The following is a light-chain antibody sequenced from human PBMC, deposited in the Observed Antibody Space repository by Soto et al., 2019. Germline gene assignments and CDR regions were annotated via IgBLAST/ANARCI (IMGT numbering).Light chain of an antibody. CDR1: SSNIGAGYD. J-gene: IGLJ1*01. CDR2: GNI. CDR3: QSYDSSLSADYV. Sequence: QSVLTQPPSVSGAPGQRDTISCTGSSSNIGAGYDVHWYQQLPGTAPKLLIYGNINRPSGVPDRFSGSKSGTSASLAITGLQAEDEADYYCQSYDSSLSADYVFGTGAKLTVL. V-gene: IGLV1-40*01.